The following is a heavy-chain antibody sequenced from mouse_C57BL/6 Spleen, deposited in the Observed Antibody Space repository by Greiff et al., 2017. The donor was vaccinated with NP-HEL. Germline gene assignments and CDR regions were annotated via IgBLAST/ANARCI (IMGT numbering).Heavy chain of an antibody. CDR3: ARVLRLWYFDV. CDR2: INYDGSST. D-gene: IGHD1-1*01. J-gene: IGHJ1*03. V-gene: IGHV5-16*01. CDR1: GFTFSDYY. Sequence: EVMLVESEGGLVQPGSSMKLSCTASGFTFSDYYMAWVRQVPEKGLEWVANINYDGSSTYYLDSLKSRFIISRDNAKNILYLQMSSLKSEDTATYYCARVLRLWYFDVWGTGTTGTVSS.